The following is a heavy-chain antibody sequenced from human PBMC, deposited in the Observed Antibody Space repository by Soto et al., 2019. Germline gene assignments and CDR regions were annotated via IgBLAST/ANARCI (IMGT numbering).Heavy chain of an antibody. J-gene: IGHJ6*02. CDR1: GFTFSSYD. CDR2: ISSSGSTI. CDR3: ARDRSGSYYYYYGMDV. Sequence: GGSLRLSCAASGFTFSSYDMTWVRQAPGKGLEWVSYISSSGSTIYYADSVKGRFTISSDNAKNSLYLQMNSLRAEDTAVYYCARDRSGSYYYYYGMDVGGQGTTVTVSS. V-gene: IGHV3-48*03. D-gene: IGHD1-26*01.